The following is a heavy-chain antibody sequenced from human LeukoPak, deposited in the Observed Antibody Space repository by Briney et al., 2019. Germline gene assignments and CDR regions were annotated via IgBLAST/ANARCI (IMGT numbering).Heavy chain of an antibody. CDR3: TTPPLFWSGYYPTGFDY. CDR2: IRSKAYGGTT. CDR1: GFTFGDYA. J-gene: IGHJ4*02. D-gene: IGHD3-3*01. V-gene: IGHV3-49*04. Sequence: QPGRSLRLSCTASGFTFGDYAMSWVRQAPGKGPEWVGFIRSKAYGGTTEYAASVKGRFTISRDDSKSIAYLQMNSLKTEDTAVYYCTTPPLFWSGYYPTGFDYWGQGTLVTVSS.